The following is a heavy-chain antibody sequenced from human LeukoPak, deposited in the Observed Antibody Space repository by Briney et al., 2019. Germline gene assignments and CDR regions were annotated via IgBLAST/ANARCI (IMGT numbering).Heavy chain of an antibody. J-gene: IGHJ4*02. CDR2: IYHSGST. CDR1: GYSISSGYY. V-gene: IGHV4-38-2*02. Sequence: SETLSLTCTVSGYSISSGYYWGWIRQPPGKGLEWIGSIYHSGSTYYNPSLKSRVTISVDTSKNQFSLKLSSVTAADTAVYYCASYLGRYYYDSSGYYYGSRPTSYFDYWGQGTLVTVSS. CDR3: ASYLGRYYYDSSGYYYGSRPTSYFDY. D-gene: IGHD3-22*01.